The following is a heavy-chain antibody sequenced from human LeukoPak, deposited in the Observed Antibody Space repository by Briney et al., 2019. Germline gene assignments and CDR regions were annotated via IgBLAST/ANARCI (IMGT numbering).Heavy chain of an antibody. J-gene: IGHJ4*02. CDR3: ARQGYCGGDCYSLASY. CDR2: IYPGDSDT. D-gene: IGHD2-21*02. CDR1: GYSFTSYW. V-gene: IGHV5-51*01. Sequence: GESLKISCKGSGYSFTSYWIGWVRQMPGKGLEWMGIIYPGDSDTRYSPSFQGQVTISADKSISTAYLQWSSLKASDTAMYYCARQGYCGGDCYSLASYWGQGTLVTVSS.